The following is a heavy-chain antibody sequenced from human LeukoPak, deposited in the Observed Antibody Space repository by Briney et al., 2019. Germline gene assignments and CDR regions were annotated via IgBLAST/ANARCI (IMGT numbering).Heavy chain of an antibody. J-gene: IGHJ4*02. Sequence: KPGGSLRLSCVASGFTFSRHYMSWVRQAPGKGLEWVANIKQDSSAKAYVDSVKGRFTASRDNAKNSMSLQMNSLRAEDTAIYYCVRWSYDNSAYYYDHWGQGTLVTVSS. CDR3: VRWSYDNSAYYYDH. CDR2: IKQDSSAK. D-gene: IGHD3-22*01. V-gene: IGHV3-7*03. CDR1: GFTFSRHY.